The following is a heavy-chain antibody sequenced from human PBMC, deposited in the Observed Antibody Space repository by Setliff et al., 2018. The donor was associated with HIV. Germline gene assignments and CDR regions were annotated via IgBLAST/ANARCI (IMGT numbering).Heavy chain of an antibody. CDR1: GHTFSNYV. Sequence: GASVKVSCKASGHTFSNYVVIWVRRATGQGLEWMGWMNPNRGDTGYAQKFQGRVIMTRDTSISTAYMELSSLTSADTAVYYCARDVYFTFSGEVIRHYLNVWGKGTTVTVSS. CDR2: MNPNRGDT. D-gene: IGHD3-3*01. V-gene: IGHV1-8*01. CDR3: ARDVYFTFSGEVIRHYLNV. J-gene: IGHJ6*03.